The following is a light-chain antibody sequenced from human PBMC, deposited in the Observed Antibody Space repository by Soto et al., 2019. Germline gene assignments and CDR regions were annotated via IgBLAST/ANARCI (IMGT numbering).Light chain of an antibody. CDR3: QLYGTSPKP. J-gene: IGKJ1*01. CDR2: AAS. V-gene: IGKV3-20*01. Sequence: EIVLTQSPGTLSLSPGERATLSCRASQTVSSNYLAWYQQKPGQAPRLLIYAASTRATGIPDRFSASGSGTDFTLSISRLEPEDFAVYYCQLYGTSPKPFGQGTKVEIK. CDR1: QTVSSNY.